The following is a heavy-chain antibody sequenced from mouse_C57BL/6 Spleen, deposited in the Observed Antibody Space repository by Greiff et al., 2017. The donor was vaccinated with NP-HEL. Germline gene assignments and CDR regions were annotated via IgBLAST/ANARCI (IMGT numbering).Heavy chain of an antibody. V-gene: IGHV1-5*01. D-gene: IGHD2-5*01. J-gene: IGHJ2*01. CDR3: TRGYYSNYRDFDY. CDR1: GYTFTSYW. Sequence: EVQLQESGTVLARPGASVKMSCKTSGYTFTSYWMHWVKQRPGQGLEWIGAIYPGNSDTSYNQKFKGKAKLTAVTSAGTAYMELSSLTNDESAVYYCTRGYYSNYRDFDYWGQGTTLTVSS. CDR2: IYPGNSDT.